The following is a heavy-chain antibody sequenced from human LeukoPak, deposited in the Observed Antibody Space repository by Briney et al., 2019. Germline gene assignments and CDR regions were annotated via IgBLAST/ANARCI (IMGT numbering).Heavy chain of an antibody. CDR3: TTWAFYHGLDV. V-gene: IGHV3-43*02. CDR2: NSANGGRA. Sequence: GGSLRLSCVASGFTLDAYEMHWVRQARGKGPEWVSLNSANGGRASYADSVKGRFTISRDNSKNSLYLQMTSLRAEDSALYYCTTWAFYHGLDVWGQGTTVTVSS. D-gene: IGHD2/OR15-2a*01. CDR1: GFTLDAYE. J-gene: IGHJ6*02.